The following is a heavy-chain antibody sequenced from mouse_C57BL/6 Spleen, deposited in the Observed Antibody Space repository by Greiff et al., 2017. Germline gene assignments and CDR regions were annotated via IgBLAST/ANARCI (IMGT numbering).Heavy chain of an antibody. CDR3: VSPFITTVDYYAMDY. D-gene: IGHD1-1*01. CDR2: IRSKSNNYAT. J-gene: IGHJ4*01. V-gene: IGHV10-1*01. Sequence: EVQGVESGGGLVQPKGSLKLSCAASGFSFNTYAMNWVRQAPGQGLEWVARIRSKSNNYATYYADSVKDRFTISRDDSESMLYLQMNNLKTADTAMYYCVSPFITTVDYYAMDYWGQGTSVTVSS. CDR1: GFSFNTYA.